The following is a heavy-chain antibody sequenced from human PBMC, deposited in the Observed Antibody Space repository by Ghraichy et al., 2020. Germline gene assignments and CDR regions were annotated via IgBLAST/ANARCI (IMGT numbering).Heavy chain of an antibody. CDR2: ISWNSGSI. V-gene: IGHV3-9*01. CDR1: GFTFDDYA. J-gene: IGHJ4*02. D-gene: IGHD6-25*01. CDR3: AKSTGYSSGWTDFDY. Sequence: SLNISCAASGFTFDDYAMHWVRQAPGKGLEWVSGISWNSGSIGYADSVKGRFTISRDNAKNSLYLQMNSLRAEDTALYYCAKSTGYSSGWTDFDYWGQGTLVTVSS.